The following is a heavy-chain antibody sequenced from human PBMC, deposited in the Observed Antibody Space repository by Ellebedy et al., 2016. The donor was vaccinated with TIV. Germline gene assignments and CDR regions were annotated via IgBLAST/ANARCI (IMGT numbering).Heavy chain of an antibody. CDR3: ARTRANQWLNPKYFDY. Sequence: SETLSLXXTVSGGSVSNGSSYWSWIRQPPGKGLEWIGYIYYSGSTNYNPSLKSRVTISVDTSKNQFSLKLSSVTAADTAVYYCARTRANQWLNPKYFDYWGQGTLVTVSS. D-gene: IGHD6-19*01. CDR2: IYYSGST. V-gene: IGHV4-61*01. CDR1: GGSVSNGSSY. J-gene: IGHJ4*02.